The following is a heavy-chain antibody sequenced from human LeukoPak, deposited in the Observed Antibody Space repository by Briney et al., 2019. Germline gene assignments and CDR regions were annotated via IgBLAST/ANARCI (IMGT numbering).Heavy chain of an antibody. J-gene: IGHJ3*02. D-gene: IGHD6-13*01. CDR1: GFTVSSNY. CDR3: ANIPTAVLAATRPFDAFDI. Sequence: GGSLRLSCAASGFTVSSNYMSWVRQAPGKGLEWVSAISGSGGSTYYADSVKGRFTISRDNSKNTLYLQMNSLRAEDTAVYYCANIPTAVLAATRPFDAFDIWGQGTMVTVSS. CDR2: ISGSGGST. V-gene: IGHV3-23*01.